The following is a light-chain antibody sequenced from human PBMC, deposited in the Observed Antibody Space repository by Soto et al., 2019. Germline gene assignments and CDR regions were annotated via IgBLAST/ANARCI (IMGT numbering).Light chain of an antibody. CDR1: RSITSNS. CDR2: GAS. CDR3: QQYGDSST. J-gene: IGKJ1*01. V-gene: IGKV3-20*01. Sequence: EIVLTQSPGTLSLSPGERATLSCRASRSITSNSFAWYQQKPGQAPRLLIFGASSRATGIPDRFSGSGSGTDFTLTISRLEPEDFAVYYCQQYGDSSTFGQGTRWIS.